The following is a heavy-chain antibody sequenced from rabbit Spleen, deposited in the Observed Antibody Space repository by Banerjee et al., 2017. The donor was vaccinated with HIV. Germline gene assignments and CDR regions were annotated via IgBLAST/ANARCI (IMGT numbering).Heavy chain of an antibody. D-gene: IGHD8-1*01. J-gene: IGHJ6*01. CDR3: ARDTGTSFSTYGMDL. V-gene: IGHV1S45*01. CDR1: GFSFSSSYW. CDR2: IAAGSSGTT. Sequence: EESGGDLVKPEGSLTLTCTASGFSFSSSYWICWVRQAPGKGLEWIACIAAGSSGTTYYASWAKGRFTISKASSPTVTLQMTSLTVADTATYFCARDTGTSFSTYGMDLWGPGTLVTVS.